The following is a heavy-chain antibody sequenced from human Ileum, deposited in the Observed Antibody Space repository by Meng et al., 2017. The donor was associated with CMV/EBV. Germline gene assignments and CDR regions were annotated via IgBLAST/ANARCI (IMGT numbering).Heavy chain of an antibody. V-gene: IGHV3-66*01. CDR2: IYSGGST. CDR3: ARDHSSGWYGFDY. D-gene: IGHD6-19*01. Sequence: EVQLLESGGGLGQPGGSLRLSCAASGFTFTNYFMSWVRQAPGKGLEWVSVIYSGGSTYYADSVKGRFTISRDNSKNTLYLQMNSLRAEDTAVYYCARDHSSGWYGFDYWGQGTLVTVSS. J-gene: IGHJ4*02. CDR1: GFTFTNYF.